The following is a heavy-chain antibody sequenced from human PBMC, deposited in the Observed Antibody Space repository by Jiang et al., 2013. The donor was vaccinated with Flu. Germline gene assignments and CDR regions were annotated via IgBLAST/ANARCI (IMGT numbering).Heavy chain of an antibody. Sequence: SGGGVVQPGRSLRLSCAASGFTFSSYGMHWVRQAPGKGLEWVAVISYDGSNKYYADSVKGRFTISRDNSKNTLYLQMNSLRAEDTAVYYCAKDASWNDAFPANWFDPWGQGTLVTVSS. CDR1: GFTFSSYG. CDR2: ISYDGSNK. V-gene: IGHV3-30*18. CDR3: AKDASWNDAFPANWFDP. D-gene: IGHD1-1*01. J-gene: IGHJ5*02.